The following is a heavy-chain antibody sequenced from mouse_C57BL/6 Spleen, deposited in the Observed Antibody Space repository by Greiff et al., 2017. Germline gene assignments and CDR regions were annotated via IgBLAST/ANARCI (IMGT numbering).Heavy chain of an antibody. CDR2: IDPSDSYT. CDR1: GYTFTSYW. Sequence: QVQLQQPGAELVMPGASVKLSCKASGYTFTSYWMHWVKQRPGQGLEWIGEIDPSDSYTNYNQKFKGKATLTVDKSSSPAYMQLSSRTSEDSAVYYCARRGYYGSSHYFDYWGQGTTLTVSS. V-gene: IGHV1-69*01. J-gene: IGHJ2*01. D-gene: IGHD1-1*01. CDR3: ARRGYYGSSHYFDY.